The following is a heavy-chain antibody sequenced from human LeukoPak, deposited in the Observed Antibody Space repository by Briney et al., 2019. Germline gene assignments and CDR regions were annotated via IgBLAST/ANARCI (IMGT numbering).Heavy chain of an antibody. J-gene: IGHJ6*02. CDR3: ARGKYYGSGGSKRYYYYGMDV. Sequence: PSETLSLTCAVYGGSFSGYYWSWIRQPPGKGLEWIGEINHSGSTNYNPSLKSRVTISVDTSKNQFSLKLSSVTAADTAVYYCARGKYYGSGGSKRYYYYGMDVWGQGTTVTVSS. V-gene: IGHV4-34*01. CDR2: INHSGST. D-gene: IGHD3-10*01. CDR1: GGSFSGYY.